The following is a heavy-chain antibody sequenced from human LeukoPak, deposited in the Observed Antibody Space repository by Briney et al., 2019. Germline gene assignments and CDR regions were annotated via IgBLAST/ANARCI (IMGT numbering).Heavy chain of an antibody. CDR2: INHSGST. V-gene: IGHV4-34*01. CDR1: GGSFSGYY. Sequence: SETLSLTCAVYGGSFSGYYWSWIRQPPGKGLEWIGEINHSGSTNYNPSLKSRVTISVDTSKNQFSLKLSSVTAADTAVYYCARHTDSSPIFDYWGQGTLVTVSS. D-gene: IGHD6-13*01. J-gene: IGHJ4*02. CDR3: ARHTDSSPIFDY.